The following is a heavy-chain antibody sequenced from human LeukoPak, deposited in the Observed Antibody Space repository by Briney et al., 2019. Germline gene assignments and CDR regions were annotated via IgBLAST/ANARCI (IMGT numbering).Heavy chain of an antibody. V-gene: IGHV1-2*02. CDR1: GYTFTDYY. CDR3: ARDFDTSGYYAGH. Sequence: VASVKVSYKASGYTFTDYYVHWVRHPPGQGFGWMGCSNPKSGGTNYAQSFQGRVTMTSDTSINTVYMELRRLRVDDTAVYYCARDFDTSGYYAGHWGQGTLVTVSS. D-gene: IGHD3-22*01. CDR2: SNPKSGGT. J-gene: IGHJ4*02.